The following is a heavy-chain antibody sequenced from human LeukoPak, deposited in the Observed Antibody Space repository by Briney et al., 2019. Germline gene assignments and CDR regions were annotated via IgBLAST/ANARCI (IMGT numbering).Heavy chain of an antibody. D-gene: IGHD6-13*01. J-gene: IGHJ3*02. CDR2: ISSNGGST. V-gene: IGHV3-64*01. Sequence: GGSLRLSCAASGFTFSSYAMHWVRQAPGKGLEYVSGISSNGGSTYYANSVKGRFTISRDNSKNTLYLQVGSLRAEDTAVYYCASCIAAAAFDIWGQGTMVTVSS. CDR1: GFTFSSYA. CDR3: ASCIAAAAFDI.